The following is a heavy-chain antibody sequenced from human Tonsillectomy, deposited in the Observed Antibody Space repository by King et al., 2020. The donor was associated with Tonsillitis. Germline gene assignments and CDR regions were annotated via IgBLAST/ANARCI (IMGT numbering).Heavy chain of an antibody. CDR3: ARVAVAGTGVHFDS. J-gene: IGHJ4*02. Sequence: VQLVESGGGVVQPGRSLRLSCAASGFTFSSYGMHWVRQAPGKGLEWVAVISYYGSKKYYADSVKGRFTISRDNSKNTLYLQMNSLRAEDTAVYYCARVAVAGTGVHFDSWGQGTLVTVSS. V-gene: IGHV3-33*05. CDR2: ISYYGSKK. D-gene: IGHD6-19*01. CDR1: GFTFSSYG.